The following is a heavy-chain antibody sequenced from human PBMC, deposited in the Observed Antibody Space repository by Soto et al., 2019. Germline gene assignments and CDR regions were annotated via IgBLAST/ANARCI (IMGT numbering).Heavy chain of an antibody. CDR3: ARAILKYYDSSGPTPYYFDY. J-gene: IGHJ4*02. CDR1: GGSVSSGSYY. D-gene: IGHD3-22*01. CDR2: IYYSGST. Sequence: PSETLSLTCTVSGGSVSSGSYYWSWIRQPPGKGLEWIGYIYYSGSTNYNPSLKSRVTISVDTSKNQFSLKLSSVTAADTAVYYCARAILKYYDSSGPTPYYFDYWGQGTLVTVS. V-gene: IGHV4-61*01.